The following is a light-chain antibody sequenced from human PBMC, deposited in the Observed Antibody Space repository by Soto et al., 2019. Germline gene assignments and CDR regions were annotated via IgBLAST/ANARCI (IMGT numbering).Light chain of an antibody. CDR1: RSNIGNNA. CDR3: ATWDDSLNARGV. V-gene: IGLV1-44*01. J-gene: IGLJ3*02. CDR2: NNN. Sequence: QAVVTQPPLASGTPGQRVTISCSGSRSNIGNNAVSWYQQFPGTAPKLLIYNNNQRPSGVPERFSGSKSGTSASLAISGLQSEDEADYYCATWDDSLNARGVFGGGTKLTVL.